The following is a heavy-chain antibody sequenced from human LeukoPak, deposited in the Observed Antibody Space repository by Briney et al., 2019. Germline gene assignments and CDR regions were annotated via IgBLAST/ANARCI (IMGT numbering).Heavy chain of an antibody. V-gene: IGHV3-48*01. CDR2: ITSSSSTI. D-gene: IGHD2-2*01. Sequence: PGGSLRLSCAASGFTFSSYIMNWVRQAPGKGLEWVSYITSSSSTIDYADSVKGRFTISRDNSKNTLYLQMNSLRAEDTAVYCCARVGTVVPAASGAFDIWGQGTMVTVSS. CDR3: ARVGTVVPAASGAFDI. J-gene: IGHJ3*02. CDR1: GFTFSSYI.